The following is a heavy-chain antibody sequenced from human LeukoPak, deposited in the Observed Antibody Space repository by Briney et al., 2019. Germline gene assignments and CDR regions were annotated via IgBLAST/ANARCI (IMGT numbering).Heavy chain of an antibody. D-gene: IGHD3-22*01. Sequence: GGSLRLSCAASGFTFSSYSMNWVRQAPGKGLEWVSYISTSSNTIHYADSVKGRFTISRDNAKNSLYLQMKSLRDDDTAVYYCTRDRETSGYLPWGQGTLVTVSS. CDR1: GFTFSSYS. CDR2: ISTSSNTI. CDR3: TRDRETSGYLP. J-gene: IGHJ5*02. V-gene: IGHV3-48*02.